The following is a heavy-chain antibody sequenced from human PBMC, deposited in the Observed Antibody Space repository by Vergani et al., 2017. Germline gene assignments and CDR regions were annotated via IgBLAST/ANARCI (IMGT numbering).Heavy chain of an antibody. CDR1: GGTFSSYA. CDR2: IIPILGIA. J-gene: IGHJ5*02. CDR3: ARDRYCSGGSCYSWFDP. V-gene: IGHV1-69*04. D-gene: IGHD2-15*01. Sequence: QVQLVQSGAEMKKPGSSVKVSCKASGGTFSSYAISWVRQAPGQGLEWMGRIIPILGIANYAQKFQGRVTITADKSTSTAYMELSSLRSEDTAVYYCARDRYCSGGSCYSWFDPWGQGTLVTVSS.